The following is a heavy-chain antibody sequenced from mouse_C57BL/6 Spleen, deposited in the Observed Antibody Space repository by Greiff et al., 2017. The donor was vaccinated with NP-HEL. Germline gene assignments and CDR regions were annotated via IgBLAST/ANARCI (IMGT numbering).Heavy chain of an antibody. CDR2: IHPNSGST. CDR3: ARRLIYYGSSLDY. V-gene: IGHV1-64*01. Sequence: QVQLQQPGAELVKPGASVKLSCKASGYTFTSYWMHWVKQRPGQGLEWIGMIHPNSGSTNYNEKFKSKATLTVDKSSSTAYMQLSSLTSEDSAVYYCARRLIYYGSSLDYWGQGTTLTVSS. J-gene: IGHJ2*01. CDR1: GYTFTSYW. D-gene: IGHD1-1*01.